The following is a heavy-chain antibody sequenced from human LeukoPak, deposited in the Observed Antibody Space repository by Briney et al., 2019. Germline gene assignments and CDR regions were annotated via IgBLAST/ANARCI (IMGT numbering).Heavy chain of an antibody. CDR3: ARDHYDFWSGYYRENWFDP. Sequence: PSETLSLTRTVSGGSISSGSYYWSWIRQPAGKGLEWFGRIYTSGSTNYNPSLKSRVTISVDTTKNQFSLKLSSVTAADTAVYYCARDHYDFWSGYYRENWFDPWGQGTLVTVSS. V-gene: IGHV4-61*02. D-gene: IGHD3-3*01. CDR1: GGSISSGSYY. J-gene: IGHJ5*02. CDR2: IYTSGST.